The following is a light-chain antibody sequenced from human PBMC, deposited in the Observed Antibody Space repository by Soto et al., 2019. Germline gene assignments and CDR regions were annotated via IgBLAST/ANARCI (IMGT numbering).Light chain of an antibody. V-gene: IGKV3-20*01. CDR2: GAA. J-gene: IGKJ1*01. Sequence: EIVMTQSPATLSVSPGERATLPCRASQSVSSSYLAWYQQKPGQAPRLLIYGAASRATGIPDRFSGSGSGTDFTLTISRLEPEDFAVYYCQQYGSPPPTFGQGTKVDIK. CDR1: QSVSSSY. CDR3: QQYGSPPPT.